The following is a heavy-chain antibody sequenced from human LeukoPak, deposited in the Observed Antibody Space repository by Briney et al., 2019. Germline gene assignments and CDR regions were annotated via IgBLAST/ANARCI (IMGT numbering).Heavy chain of an antibody. Sequence: PGGSLRLSCAASGFTFSSFSMNWVRQAPGKGLEWVSYISSSSSSTIYYADSVKGRFTISRDNAKNSLYLQMNSLRDEDTAVYYCARGVDGIGGLDYWGQGTLVTVSS. CDR3: ARGVDGIGGLDY. CDR1: GFTFSSFS. J-gene: IGHJ4*02. V-gene: IGHV3-48*02. D-gene: IGHD5-12*01. CDR2: ISSSSSSTI.